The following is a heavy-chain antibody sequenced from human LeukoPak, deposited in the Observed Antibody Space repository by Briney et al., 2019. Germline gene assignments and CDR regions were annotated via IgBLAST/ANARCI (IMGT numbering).Heavy chain of an antibody. V-gene: IGHV3-53*01. D-gene: IGHD6-13*01. CDR3: ARDRGAAAGN. CDR1: GFNVSNNY. J-gene: IGHJ4*02. Sequence: GGSLRLSCAASGFNVSNNYMSWVRQAPGKGLEWVSVIYRGGSTYYADSVKGRFTMSRDNSKNTVFLQMDSLRADDTAVYYCARDRGAAAGNWGQGTLVTVSS. CDR2: IYRGGST.